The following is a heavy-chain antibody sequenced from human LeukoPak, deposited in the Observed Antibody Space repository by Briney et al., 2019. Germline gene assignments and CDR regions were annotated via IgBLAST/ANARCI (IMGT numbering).Heavy chain of an antibody. Sequence: SETLSRTCTVSGDSIRNYHWSWIRQPPGKGLEWIAYVHYSGKTSYNPSLKSRVTISVDTSKNQFSLNLRSVTAADTAVYYCAREGWYYYDSSGENAFDIWGQGTMVTVSS. D-gene: IGHD3-22*01. CDR1: GDSIRNYH. CDR3: AREGWYYYDSSGENAFDI. J-gene: IGHJ3*02. CDR2: VHYSGKT. V-gene: IGHV4-59*01.